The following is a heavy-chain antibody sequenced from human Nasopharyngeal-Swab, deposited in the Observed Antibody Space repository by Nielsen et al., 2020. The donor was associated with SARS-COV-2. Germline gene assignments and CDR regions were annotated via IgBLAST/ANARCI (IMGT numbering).Heavy chain of an antibody. CDR1: GASISNYY. CDR2: IYYSGRT. Sequence: SATLSLTCTVSGASISNYYWPWTRQPPGKGLEWIGYIYYSGRTNYNSYLKSRVTISVDTSKNQFSLKLSSVTAAETAVYYCAIGFDPWGQGTLFTVSS. V-gene: IGHV4-59*01. CDR3: AIGFDP. J-gene: IGHJ5*02.